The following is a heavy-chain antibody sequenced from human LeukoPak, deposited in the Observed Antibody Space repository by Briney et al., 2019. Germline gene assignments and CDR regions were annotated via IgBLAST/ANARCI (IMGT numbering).Heavy chain of an antibody. Sequence: PSETLSLTCSVSGGSISSSSSYWGWIRQPPGKGLEWIGSIYYSGSSFDNPALKTRVTISIDTSKNQFSLKLTSVTAADTAIFYCASGYFVHTFDFWGQGTLGTVSS. V-gene: IGHV4-39*01. CDR3: ASGYFVHTFDF. CDR2: IYYSGSS. J-gene: IGHJ4*02. CDR1: GGSISSSSSY. D-gene: IGHD2-2*03.